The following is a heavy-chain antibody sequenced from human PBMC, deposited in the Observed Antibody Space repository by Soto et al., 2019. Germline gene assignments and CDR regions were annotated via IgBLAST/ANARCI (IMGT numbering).Heavy chain of an antibody. D-gene: IGHD3-16*01. Sequence: ASVKVSCKASGYTFTSYGISWVRQAPGQGLEWMGWISAYNGNTNYAQKLQGRVTMTTDTSTSTAYMELRSLRSDDTAVYYCARGAWVGGFNAFWSDHGGQGTLVTVS. CDR2: ISAYNGNT. CDR1: GYTFTSYG. J-gene: IGHJ5*02. CDR3: ARGAWVGGFNAFWSDH. V-gene: IGHV1-18*01.